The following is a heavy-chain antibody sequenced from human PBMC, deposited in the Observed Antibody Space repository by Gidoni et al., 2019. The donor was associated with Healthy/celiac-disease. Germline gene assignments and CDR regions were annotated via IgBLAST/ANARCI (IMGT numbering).Heavy chain of an antibody. Sequence: QVQLQQWGAGLLKPSETLSLTCAVYGGSFSGYYWSWIRQPPGKGLEWIGEINHSGSTTYNPSLKSRVTISVDTSKNQFSLKLSSVTAADTAVYYCARGTDCSGGSCYYSGGFDPWGQGTLVTVSS. D-gene: IGHD2-15*01. CDR2: INHSGST. CDR1: GGSFSGYY. V-gene: IGHV4-34*01. J-gene: IGHJ5*02. CDR3: ARGTDCSGGSCYYSGGFDP.